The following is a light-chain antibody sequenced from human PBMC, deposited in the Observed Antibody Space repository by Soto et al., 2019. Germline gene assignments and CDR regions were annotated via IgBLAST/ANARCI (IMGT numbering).Light chain of an antibody. V-gene: IGKV3-15*01. Sequence: EIVLTQSPATLSVSPGERATLSCRASQSVGPNLFWYQQKFGQAPRLLIYGVSTRATGVPARFSGSGSGTEFTLTISSLQPEDFAVYYCHQYNNWPSWTFGQGTKVDIK. J-gene: IGKJ1*01. CDR2: GVS. CDR3: HQYNNWPSWT. CDR1: QSVGPN.